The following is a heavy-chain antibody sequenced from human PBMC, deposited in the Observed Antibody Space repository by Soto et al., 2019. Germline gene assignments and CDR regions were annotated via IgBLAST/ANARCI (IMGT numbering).Heavy chain of an antibody. CDR2: ISYDGSNK. CDR3: AKDTYCSSNSCYEELYYYYGMDV. Sequence: GGLLRLSCAASGFTFSSYGMHLVRQAPGKGLEWVAVISYDGSNKYYADSVKGRFTISRDNSKNTLYLQMNSLRAEDTAVYYCAKDTYCSSNSCYEELYYYYGMDVWGQGTTVTVSS. CDR1: GFTFSSYG. D-gene: IGHD2-2*01. V-gene: IGHV3-30*18. J-gene: IGHJ6*02.